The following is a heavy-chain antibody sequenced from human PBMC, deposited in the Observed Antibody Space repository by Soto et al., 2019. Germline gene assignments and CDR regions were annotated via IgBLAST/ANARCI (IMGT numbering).Heavy chain of an antibody. D-gene: IGHD6-19*01. Sequence: PGGSLRLSCAASGFTLSSYSMNWVRQAPGKGLEWVSYISSSSSTIYYADSVKGRFTVSRDNAKNSLYLQMNSLRDADTAVYYCARDLYSTGWYYFDYWGQGTLVTVSS. CDR2: ISSSSSTI. CDR3: ARDLYSTGWYYFDY. CDR1: GFTLSSYS. J-gene: IGHJ4*02. V-gene: IGHV3-48*02.